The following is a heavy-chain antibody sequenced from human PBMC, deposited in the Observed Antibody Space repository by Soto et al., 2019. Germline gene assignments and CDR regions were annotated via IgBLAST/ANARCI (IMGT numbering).Heavy chain of an antibody. J-gene: IGHJ6*02. CDR1: GGSISSSSYY. CDR3: ARGQAAWWSQLLPDGEYYYGMDV. D-gene: IGHD2-2*01. V-gene: IGHV4-39*07. Sequence: PSETLSLTCTVSGGSISSSSYYWGWIRQPPGKGLEWIGEINHSGSTNYNPSLKSRVTISVDTSKNQFSLKLSSVTAADTAVYYCARGQAAWWSQLLPDGEYYYGMDVWGQGTTITVSS. CDR2: INHSGST.